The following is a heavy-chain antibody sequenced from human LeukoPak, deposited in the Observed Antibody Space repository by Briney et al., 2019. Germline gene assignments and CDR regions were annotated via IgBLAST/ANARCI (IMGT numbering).Heavy chain of an antibody. J-gene: IGHJ4*02. CDR3: AKALAN. CDR1: GFTFRSYA. Sequence: GGSLRLSCGASGFTFRSYAMSRVRQAPGKGLEWVSTINHNGDNTYYADSVKGRFTISRDNFKNTLYLQMNSLRADDTAVYYCAKALANWGQGTLVTVSS. CDR2: INHNGDNT. V-gene: IGHV3-23*01.